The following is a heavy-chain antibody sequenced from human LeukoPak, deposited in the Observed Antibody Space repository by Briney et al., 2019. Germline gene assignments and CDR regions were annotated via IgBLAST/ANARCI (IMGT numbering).Heavy chain of an antibody. CDR2: IYYSGST. Sequence: SETLSLTCTVSGGSISSSSYYWGWIRQPPGKGLEWIRSIYYSGSTYYNPSLKSRVTISVDTSKNQFSLKLSSVTAADTAVYYCARRSLAPGYSSGWYSVGAFDYWGQGTLVTVSS. CDR3: ARRSLAPGYSSGWYSVGAFDY. J-gene: IGHJ4*02. D-gene: IGHD6-19*01. V-gene: IGHV4-39*01. CDR1: GGSISSSSYY.